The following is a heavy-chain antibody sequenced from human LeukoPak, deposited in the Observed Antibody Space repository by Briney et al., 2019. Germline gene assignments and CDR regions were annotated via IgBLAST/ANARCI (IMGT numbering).Heavy chain of an antibody. D-gene: IGHD3-9*01. CDR3: ATRSDYDILTGYSYHFDY. V-gene: IGHV4-34*01. Sequence: SETLSLTCAVYGGSFSGYYWSWIRQPPGKGLEWIGETNHSGSTNYNPSLKSRVTISVGTSKNQFSLKLSSVTAADTAVYYCATRSDYDILTGYSYHFDYWGQGTLVTVSS. J-gene: IGHJ4*02. CDR2: TNHSGST. CDR1: GGSFSGYY.